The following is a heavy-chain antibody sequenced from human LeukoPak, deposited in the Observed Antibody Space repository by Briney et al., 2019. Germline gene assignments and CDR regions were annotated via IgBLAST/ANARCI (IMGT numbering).Heavy chain of an antibody. J-gene: IGHJ4*02. CDR1: GLTFSSYS. Sequence: GGSLRLSCAASGLTFSSYSMNWVRQAPGKGLEWVSYISSSSSTIYYADSVKGRFTISRDNAKNSLYLQMNSLRDEDTGVYYCARGAMTTLYYWGQGTLVTVSS. CDR2: ISSSSSTI. CDR3: ARGAMTTLYY. D-gene: IGHD4-17*01. V-gene: IGHV3-48*02.